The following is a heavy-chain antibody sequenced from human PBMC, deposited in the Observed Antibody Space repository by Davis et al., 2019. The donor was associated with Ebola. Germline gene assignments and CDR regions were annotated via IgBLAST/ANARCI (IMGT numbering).Heavy chain of an antibody. CDR1: GFTFSAYY. Sequence: GGSLKLSCAASGFTFSAYYMSWICQAPGTGLEWVSYISSSSRTIYYADSVKGRFTISRDNAKNSLYLQMNSLRDEDTAVYYCARDVSILSLSTRLVGYFDYWGQGTLVTVSS. CDR3: ARDVSILSLSTRLVGYFDY. V-gene: IGHV3-11*04. CDR2: ISSSSRTI. D-gene: IGHD2/OR15-2a*01. J-gene: IGHJ4*02.